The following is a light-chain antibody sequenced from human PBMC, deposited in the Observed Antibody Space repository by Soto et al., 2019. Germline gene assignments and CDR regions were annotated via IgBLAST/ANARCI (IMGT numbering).Light chain of an antibody. V-gene: IGKV1-27*01. CDR2: AAS. Sequence: DIQMTQSPSSLSASVGDRVTITCRASQGVSRYLAWYQQKPGKVPKLLIYAASSLQSGVSSRFSGSGSGTDFTLTISSLQPEDDATYYCQKYNSAPLTFGGGTKVEIK. CDR3: QKYNSAPLT. J-gene: IGKJ4*01. CDR1: QGVSRY.